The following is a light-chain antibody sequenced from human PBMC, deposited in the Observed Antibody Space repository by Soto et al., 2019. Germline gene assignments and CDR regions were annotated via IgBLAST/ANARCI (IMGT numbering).Light chain of an antibody. V-gene: IGLV1-40*01. CDR2: GNS. CDR3: QSYDSSLSGSV. J-gene: IGLJ3*02. CDR1: SSNIGAGYD. Sequence: QSVLTQPPSVSGAPGQRVTISCTGSSSNIGAGYDIHWYQHLPGTAPKLLIYGNSNRPSGVPDRFSGSKSGTSASLAITGLQAEDEADYSCQSYDSSLSGSVFGGGTKLTVL.